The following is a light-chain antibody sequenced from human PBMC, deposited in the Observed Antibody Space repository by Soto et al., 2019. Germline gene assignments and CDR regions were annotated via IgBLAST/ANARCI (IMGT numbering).Light chain of an antibody. J-gene: IGLJ3*02. V-gene: IGLV2-14*01. CDR3: SSYTTTGTLV. CDR1: NRDVGSYNL. CDR2: EVR. Sequence: QSALTQPASVSGSPGQSITSACTGTNRDVGSYNLVSWYQQRPGEAPKLIISEVRNRPSGISYRYTGSKSGNTASLTISGLQAEDEADYYGSSYTTTGTLVFGGGTKVTVL.